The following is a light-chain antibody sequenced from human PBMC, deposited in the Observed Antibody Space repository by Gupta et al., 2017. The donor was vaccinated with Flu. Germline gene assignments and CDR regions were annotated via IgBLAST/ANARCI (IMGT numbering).Light chain of an antibody. CDR2: DAS. J-gene: IGKJ5*01. CDR1: QSVSSY. Sequence: EIVLTQSPATLSLSPGERATLSCRASQSVSSYLAWYQQKPGQAPRLVIYDASYRATGIPARFSGSGSGTDFTLTIGSLEPEDFAVYYCQQRSNWPPITFGQWTRLEIK. CDR3: QQRSNWPPIT. V-gene: IGKV3-11*01.